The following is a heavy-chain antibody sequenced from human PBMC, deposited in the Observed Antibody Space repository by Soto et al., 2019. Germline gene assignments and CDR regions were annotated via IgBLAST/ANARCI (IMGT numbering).Heavy chain of an antibody. J-gene: IGHJ4*02. D-gene: IGHD2-8*01. CDR2: ISYDGRST. V-gene: IGHV3-30*18. Sequence: QVQMVESGGGVVQPGRSLRLSCAASAFIFSYYGMHWVRHAPGKGLEWVAVISYDGRSTFYADSVKGRFIISRDNFQSTLYLQMSSLRAEDTSVYYCAQSHDGGTNMMGYWGQGTLVTVSS. CDR1: AFIFSYYG. CDR3: AQSHDGGTNMMGY.